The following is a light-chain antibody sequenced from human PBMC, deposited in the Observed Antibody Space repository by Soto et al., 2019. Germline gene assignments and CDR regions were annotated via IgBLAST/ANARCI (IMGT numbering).Light chain of an antibody. J-gene: IGKJ3*01. V-gene: IGKV3-20*01. CDR2: GTS. CDR3: QQYGSSLFT. Sequence: EIVLTQSPGTLSLSPGERATLSCRASQSVSSKYLAWYQQKPGQAPRVLIYGTSIRASGVPERFSGGGSGTDFTLTITRLEPEEFAVDYCQQYGSSLFTFGPVNKVYFK. CDR1: QSVSSKY.